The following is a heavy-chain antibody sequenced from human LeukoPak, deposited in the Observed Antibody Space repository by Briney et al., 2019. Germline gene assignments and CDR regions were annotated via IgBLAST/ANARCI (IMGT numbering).Heavy chain of an antibody. D-gene: IGHD5-18*01. V-gene: IGHV3-7*01. CDR2: IKHDGSDA. CDR3: VKGGWIHNLDR. Sequence: GGSLRLSCAASGFPFSSYWMTWVRQTPGKGLEWVANIKHDGSDAYYADSVSGRLTVSRDNAKNSLYLQMNSLRAEDTAVYYCVKGGWIHNLDRWGQGNLVTGS. CDR1: GFPFSSYW. J-gene: IGHJ5*02.